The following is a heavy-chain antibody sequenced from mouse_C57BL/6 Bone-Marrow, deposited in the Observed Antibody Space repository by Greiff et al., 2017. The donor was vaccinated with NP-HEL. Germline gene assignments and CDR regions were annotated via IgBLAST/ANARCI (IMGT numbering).Heavy chain of an antibody. CDR3: AIEGIDYVDY. D-gene: IGHD2-4*01. Sequence: VQLQQPGAELVKPGASVKVSCKASGYTFTSYWMHWVKQRPGQGLEWIGRIHPSDSDTNYNQKFKGKATLTVDNYSSTAYMQLSSLTYEDSAVYYCAIEGIDYVDYWGQGTTLTVSS. CDR1: GYTFTSYW. CDR2: IHPSDSDT. J-gene: IGHJ2*01. V-gene: IGHV1-74*01.